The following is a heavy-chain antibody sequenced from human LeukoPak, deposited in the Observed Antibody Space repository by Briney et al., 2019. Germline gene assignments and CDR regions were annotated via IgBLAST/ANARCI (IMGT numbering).Heavy chain of an antibody. J-gene: IGHJ6*02. D-gene: IGHD3-10*01. V-gene: IGHV4-34*01. CDR3: AGEKIYGSGSYYKGGHYYYYGMDV. Sequence: SETLSLTCAVYGGSFSGYYWSWIRQPPGKGLEWIGEINHSGSTNYNPSLKSRVTISVDTSKNQFSLKLSSVTAADTAVYYCAGEKIYGSGSYYKGGHYYYYGMDVWGQGTTVTVS. CDR1: GGSFSGYY. CDR2: INHSGST.